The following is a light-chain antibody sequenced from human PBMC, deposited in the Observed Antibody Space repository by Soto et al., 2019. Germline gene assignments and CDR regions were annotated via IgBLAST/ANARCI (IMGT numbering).Light chain of an antibody. CDR3: QQRSNWTSVP. CDR2: DAI. CDR1: QSVATY. Sequence: DIVLTQSPATLSLSPGERATLSCRASQSVATYLAWYQQKPGQAPRLLIYDAINGATGIPARFSGSGSGTHFTHTLSSLQSEDLAGVFCQQRSNWTSVPFGGRTNVE. J-gene: IGKJ4*01. V-gene: IGKV3-11*01.